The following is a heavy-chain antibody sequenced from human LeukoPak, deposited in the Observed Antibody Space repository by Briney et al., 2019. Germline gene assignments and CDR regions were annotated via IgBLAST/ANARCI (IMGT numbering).Heavy chain of an antibody. CDR2: INTYNGNT. Sequence: ASVKVSCKASDYTFTNYGLSWVRQAPGQGLEWMGWINTYNGNTNYAQNLQSRVTMTTDTSTSTAYMELRSLRSDDTAVYYCARSGDYGDYGIWGQGTLVTVSS. D-gene: IGHD4-17*01. J-gene: IGHJ4*02. CDR3: ARSGDYGDYGI. V-gene: IGHV1-18*01. CDR1: DYTFTNYG.